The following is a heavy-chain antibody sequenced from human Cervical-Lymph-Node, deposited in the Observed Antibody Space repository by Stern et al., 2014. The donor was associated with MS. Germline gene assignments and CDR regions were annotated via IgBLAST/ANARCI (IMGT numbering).Heavy chain of an antibody. CDR1: GGTFSSYT. Sequence: VQLVESGAEVKKPGSSVKVSCKAFGGTFSSYTMSWVRQAPGQGLEWMGRSTPIFGTANYAQKCQDRVTITADKFTSTAYMALNSLRSEDTAVYYCAREALLGGNYYALDVWGQGTTVTVSS. CDR2: STPIFGTA. D-gene: IGHD2-15*01. CDR3: AREALLGGNYYALDV. J-gene: IGHJ6*02. V-gene: IGHV1-69*06.